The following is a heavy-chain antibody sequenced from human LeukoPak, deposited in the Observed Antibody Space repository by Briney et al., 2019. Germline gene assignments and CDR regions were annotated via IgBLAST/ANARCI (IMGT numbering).Heavy chain of an antibody. Sequence: ASVKVSCKASGYTFTSYDINWVRQATGQGLEWMGWMNPNSGNTGYAQKFQGRVTITRNTSISTAYMELSSLRSEDTAVYYCARDRQQLVRGAFDIWGQGTMVTVSS. CDR2: MNPNSGNT. V-gene: IGHV1-8*03. J-gene: IGHJ3*02. D-gene: IGHD6-13*01. CDR1: GYTFTSYD. CDR3: ARDRQQLVRGAFDI.